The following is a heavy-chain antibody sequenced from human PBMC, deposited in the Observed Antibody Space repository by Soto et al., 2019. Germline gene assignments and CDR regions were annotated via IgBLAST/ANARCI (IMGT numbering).Heavy chain of an antibody. Sequence: VQLLESGGGLVQPGGSLRLSCAASGFPFFGYAMSWVRQAPGQGLEWVSAIADRGDRTFYADFAEGRFTISRDNSKNTVYLQIDSLRAEDTAVYYCVKDPLRNGHSGFDLWGQGTPVTVSS. CDR2: IADRGDRT. V-gene: IGHV3-23*01. D-gene: IGHD5-18*01. J-gene: IGHJ5*02. CDR1: GFPFFGYA. CDR3: VKDPLRNGHSGFDL.